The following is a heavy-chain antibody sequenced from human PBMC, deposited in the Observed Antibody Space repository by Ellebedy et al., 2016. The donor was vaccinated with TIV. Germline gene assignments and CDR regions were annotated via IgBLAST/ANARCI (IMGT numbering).Heavy chain of an antibody. V-gene: IGHV3-23*01. CDR3: AKDKRITTNRAFIIRDAFDI. J-gene: IGHJ3*02. Sequence: GESLKISCAASGFTFSSHAMNWVRQVPGKGLEWVAAISASGDTTNYADSVKGRFTISRDNSKNTLYLQMNSLGAEDTSVYHCAKDKRITTNRAFIIRDAFDIWGQGTMVTVSS. CDR2: ISASGDTT. D-gene: IGHD3-10*01. CDR1: GFTFSSHA.